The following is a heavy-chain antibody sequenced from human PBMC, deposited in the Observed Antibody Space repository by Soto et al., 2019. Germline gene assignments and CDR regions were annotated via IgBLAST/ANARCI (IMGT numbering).Heavy chain of an antibody. D-gene: IGHD6-19*01. Sequence: ASVKVSCKASGYTFTSYDINWVRQATGQGLEWMGWMNPNSGNTGYAQKFQGRVTMTRNTSISTAYMELSSLTSEDTSVYYCAREKWGSGSRWLDPWGQGTLVTVSS. CDR3: AREKWGSGSRWLDP. CDR1: GYTFTSYD. J-gene: IGHJ5*02. V-gene: IGHV1-8*01. CDR2: MNPNSGNT.